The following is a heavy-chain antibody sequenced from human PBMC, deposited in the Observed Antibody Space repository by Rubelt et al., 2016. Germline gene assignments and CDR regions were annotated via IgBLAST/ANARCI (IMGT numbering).Heavy chain of an antibody. D-gene: IGHD2-2*01. CDR2: ISWNSGSM. CDR3: AKDMMTYHTNWFDP. V-gene: IGHV3-9*01. Sequence: VQLVESGGGVVQPGRSLRLSCTASGFAFNDYAMHWVRQAPGKGLEWVSGISWNSGSMAYADSVKGRFTISRDNAKNSLYLQMNSLGTEDTALDYCAKDMMTYHTNWFDPWGQGTLVTVSS. J-gene: IGHJ5*02. CDR1: GFAFNDYA.